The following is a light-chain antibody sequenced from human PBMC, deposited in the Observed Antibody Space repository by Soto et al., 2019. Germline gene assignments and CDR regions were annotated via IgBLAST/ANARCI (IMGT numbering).Light chain of an antibody. J-gene: IGKJ4*01. CDR1: QSVISSY. V-gene: IGKV3-20*01. CDR3: QQYNSLLT. CDR2: GAS. Sequence: EIVLTQSPGTLSLSPGERATLYFSASQSVISSYLAWYQQKPGQAPRLLIYGASTRATGIPARFSGSGSGTEFTLTISSLQSDDFATYYCQQYNSLLTCGGGTKVDI.